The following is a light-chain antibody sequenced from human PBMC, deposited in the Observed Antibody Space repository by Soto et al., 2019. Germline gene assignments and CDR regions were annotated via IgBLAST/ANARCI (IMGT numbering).Light chain of an antibody. CDR2: DAS. V-gene: IGKV1-5*01. CDR1: QSISSW. J-gene: IGKJ1*01. CDR3: HEYNDYSRK. Sequence: DIQMTQSPSTLSASVGDRVTITCRASQSISSWLAWYQLKPGEVPKLLIYDASHLGSGVPSRVSGSGSGTQITLNIGSLQPDDSATYYCHEYNDYSRKFGRETMVEIK.